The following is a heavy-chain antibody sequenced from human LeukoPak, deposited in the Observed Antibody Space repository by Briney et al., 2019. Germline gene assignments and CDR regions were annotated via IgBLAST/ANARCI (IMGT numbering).Heavy chain of an antibody. V-gene: IGHV4-30-2*01. CDR3: AREGGSGTHAFDI. J-gene: IGHJ3*02. CDR1: GGSISSGGYS. CDR2: IYHSGST. Sequence: SETLSLTCAVSGGSISSGGYSWSWIRQPPGKGLEWIGYIYHSGSTYYNPSLKSRVTISVDRSKHQFSLKLSSVTAADTAVYYCAREGGSGTHAFDIWGQGTMVTVSS. D-gene: IGHD3-10*01.